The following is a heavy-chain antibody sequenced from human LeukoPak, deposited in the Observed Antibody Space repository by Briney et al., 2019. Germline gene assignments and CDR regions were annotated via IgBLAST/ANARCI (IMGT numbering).Heavy chain of an antibody. CDR3: ARVRYGDYVACDY. CDR1: GFTVSSNY. V-gene: IGHV3-53*01. Sequence: PGGSLRLSCAASGFTVSSNYMSWVRQAPGKGLEWVSVIYSGGSTYYADSVKGRFTISRDNSKNTLYLQMNSLRAEDTAVYYCARVRYGDYVACDYWGQGTLVTVSS. D-gene: IGHD4-17*01. J-gene: IGHJ4*02. CDR2: IYSGGST.